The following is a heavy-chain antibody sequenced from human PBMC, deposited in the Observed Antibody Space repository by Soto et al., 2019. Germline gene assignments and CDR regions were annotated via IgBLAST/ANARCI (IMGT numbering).Heavy chain of an antibody. V-gene: IGHV3-66*01. D-gene: IGHD4-17*01. CDR3: ATRMTTAPY. CDR1: LFIVSDNH. J-gene: IGHJ4*02. CDR2: IYSGGGT. Sequence: EVRLVQSGGGLVQPGGSLRLSCAASLFIVSDNHMSWVRQAPGKGLEWVSLIYSGGGTDYAESVKGRFTISRDNSKNTLYLQMNSLKAEDTGIYYCATRMTTAPYWGQGTVVTVSS.